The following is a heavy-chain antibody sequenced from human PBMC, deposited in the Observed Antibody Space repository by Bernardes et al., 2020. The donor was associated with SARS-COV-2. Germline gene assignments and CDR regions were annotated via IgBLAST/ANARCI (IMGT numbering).Heavy chain of an antibody. CDR1: GFTFDDYA. CDR2: ISWNSGSI. D-gene: IGHD3-10*01. V-gene: IGHV3-9*01. Sequence: GGSLRLSCAASGFTFDDYAMHWVRQAPGKGLEWVSGISWNSGSIGYADSVKGRFTISRDNAKNSLYLQMNSLRAEDTALYYCAKDMAITMVRGVSGAMDVWGQGTTVTVSS. J-gene: IGHJ6*02. CDR3: AKDMAITMVRGVSGAMDV.